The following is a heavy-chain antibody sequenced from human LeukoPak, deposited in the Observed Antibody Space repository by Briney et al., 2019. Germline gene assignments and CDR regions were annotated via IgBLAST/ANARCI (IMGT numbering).Heavy chain of an antibody. V-gene: IGHV4-59*01. CDR2: IYYRGST. J-gene: IGHJ4*02. D-gene: IGHD4-17*01. CDR1: GGSINNYY. Sequence: PSETLSLTCTVSGGSINNYYWSWIRQPPGKGLEWIGYIYYRGSTNYNPSLKSRLTFSVDTSKNQFSLKLNSVTAADTAVYYCARGGDYGDLRYFDYWGQGTLVTVSS. CDR3: ARGGDYGDLRYFDY.